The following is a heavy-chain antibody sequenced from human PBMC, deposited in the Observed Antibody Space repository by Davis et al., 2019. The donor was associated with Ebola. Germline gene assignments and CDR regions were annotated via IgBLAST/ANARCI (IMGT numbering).Heavy chain of an antibody. J-gene: IGHJ4*02. CDR1: GFTFSNAW. CDR2: IKTKTDGGTT. CDR3: TTDLRDRPPGGY. V-gene: IGHV3-15*07. Sequence: LSLTCAASGFTFSNAWMNWVRQAPGKGLEWVGRIKTKTDGGTTDYAAPVKGRFTISRDDSRNTLDLQMNSLKAEDTAVYYCTTDLRDRPPGGYWGQGNLVTVSS.